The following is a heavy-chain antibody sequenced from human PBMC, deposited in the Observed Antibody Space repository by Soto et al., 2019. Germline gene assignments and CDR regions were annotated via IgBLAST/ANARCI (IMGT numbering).Heavy chain of an antibody. J-gene: IGHJ5*02. CDR3: ARGGPNLRYVLLWFGELLSARGNWFDP. CDR1: GGSFSGYY. CDR2: INHSGST. V-gene: IGHV4-34*01. D-gene: IGHD3-10*01. Sequence: SETLSLTCAVYGGSFSGYYWSWFRPPPGKGLEWIGEINHSGSTNYNPSLKSRVTISVDTSKNQFSLKLSPVTAADTAVYYCARGGPNLRYVLLWFGELLSARGNWFDPWGQGTLVT.